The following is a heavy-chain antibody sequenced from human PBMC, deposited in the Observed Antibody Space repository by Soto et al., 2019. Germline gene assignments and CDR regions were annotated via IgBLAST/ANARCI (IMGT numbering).Heavy chain of an antibody. V-gene: IGHV1-2*04. CDR2: INPNSGGT. CDR1: GYTFTGYY. D-gene: IGHD3-22*01. CDR3: ARARGDSSGYYPTSEVLSYYYYGMDV. Sequence: ASVKLSCKASGYTFTGYYMCRVRQDPGQGLEWMGWINPNSGGTNYAQKFQGWVTMTRDASISTAYMELSRLRSDDTAVYYCARARGDSSGYYPTSEVLSYYYYGMDVWGQGTTVTVSS. J-gene: IGHJ6*02.